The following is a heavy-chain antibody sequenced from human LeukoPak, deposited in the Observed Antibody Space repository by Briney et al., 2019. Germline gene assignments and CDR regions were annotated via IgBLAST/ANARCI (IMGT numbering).Heavy chain of an antibody. CDR1: GFTFSSYG. Sequence: GGSLRLSCAASGFTFSSYGMHWVRQAPGKGLEWVAVISYDGSNKYYADSVKGRFTISRDNSKNTLYLQMNSLRAEDTAVYYCAKDRYYYDSSGYHYPLDYWGQGTLVTVSS. CDR2: ISYDGSNK. CDR3: AKDRYYYDSSGYHYPLDY. V-gene: IGHV3-30*18. D-gene: IGHD3-22*01. J-gene: IGHJ4*02.